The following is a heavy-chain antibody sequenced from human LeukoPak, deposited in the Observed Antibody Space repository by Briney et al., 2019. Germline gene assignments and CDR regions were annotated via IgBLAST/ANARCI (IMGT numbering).Heavy chain of an antibody. Sequence: ASVKVSCKASGYTFSSYGISWVRQAPGQGLEWMGWISAYNGNTNYAQKLQGRVTMTTDTSTNTAYMELRSLRSDDPAVYYCARDCSSTSCYLDYWGQGTLVTVSS. CDR3: ARDCSSTSCYLDY. J-gene: IGHJ4*02. CDR1: GYTFSSYG. D-gene: IGHD2-2*01. V-gene: IGHV1-18*01. CDR2: ISAYNGNT.